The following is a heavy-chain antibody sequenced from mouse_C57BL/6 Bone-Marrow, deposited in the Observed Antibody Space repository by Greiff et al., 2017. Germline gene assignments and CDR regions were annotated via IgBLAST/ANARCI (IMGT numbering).Heavy chain of an antibody. D-gene: IGHD1-1*01. CDR2: IYPGNSDT. V-gene: IGHV1-5*01. Sequence: DVQLQESGTVLARPGASVKMSCKTSGYTFTSYWMHWVKQRPGQGLEWIGAIYPGNSDTSYNQKFKGKAKLTAVTSASTAYMELSSLTNEDSAVYYCTRKFYYYGSSYGLAYWGQGTLVTVSA. CDR1: GYTFTSYW. CDR3: TRKFYYYGSSYGLAY. J-gene: IGHJ3*01.